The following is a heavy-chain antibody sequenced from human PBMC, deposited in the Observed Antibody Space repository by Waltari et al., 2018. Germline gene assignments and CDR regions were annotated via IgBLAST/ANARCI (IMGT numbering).Heavy chain of an antibody. CDR1: DDSISAGNYY. J-gene: IGHJ4*02. D-gene: IGHD2-2*01. CDR3: AKSASCDVDPSCDVVAN. V-gene: IGHV4-61*02. Sequence: QVQLQESGPGLVEPSQTLSLTCSVSDDSISAGNYYWGWIRQSAGKGLEWIGRFHSRGNTEYSPSLNSRVTISRDTSNNRCSLKLTSVTATDTAVYYCAKSASCDVDPSCDVVANWGQGTLVTVSA. CDR2: FHSRGNT.